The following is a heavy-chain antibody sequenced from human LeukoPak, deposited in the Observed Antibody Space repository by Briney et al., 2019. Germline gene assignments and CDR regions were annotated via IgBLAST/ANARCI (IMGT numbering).Heavy chain of an antibody. CDR2: INPSGGST. CDR1: GYTFTSYY. Sequence: GASVKVSCKASGYTFTSYYMHWVRQAPGQGLEWMGIINPSGGSTSYAQKFQGRVTMTRDTSTSTVYMELSCLRSEDTAVYYCARDHASRSGWPTQNYYYYGMDVWGQGTTVTVTS. V-gene: IGHV1-46*01. D-gene: IGHD6-19*01. J-gene: IGHJ6*02. CDR3: ARDHASRSGWPTQNYYYYGMDV.